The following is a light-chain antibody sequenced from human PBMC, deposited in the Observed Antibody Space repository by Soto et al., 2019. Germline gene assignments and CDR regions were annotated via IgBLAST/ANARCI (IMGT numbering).Light chain of an antibody. CDR3: QQRSNWPLIS. CDR2: DAS. Sequence: EIVLTQSTATLSLSPGERATLSCRASQSVSSYLAWYQQKPGQAPRLLIYDASNRATGIPARFSGSGSGTDFTLTISSLEPEEFAVYYCQQRSNWPLISFGRGTKVDIK. V-gene: IGKV3-11*01. J-gene: IGKJ3*01. CDR1: QSVSSY.